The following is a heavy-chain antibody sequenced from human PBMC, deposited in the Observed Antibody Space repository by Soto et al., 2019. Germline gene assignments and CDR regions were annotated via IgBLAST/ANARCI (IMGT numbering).Heavy chain of an antibody. CDR3: ATPRAPYYYGSGSYYNPFDY. CDR1: GFTFSSYG. V-gene: IGHV3-30*03. Sequence: QVQLVESGGGVVQPGRSLRLSCAASGFTFSSYGMHWVRQAPGKGLEWVAVISYDGSNKYYADSVKGRFTISRDNSKNTLYLQMNSLRAEDTAVYYCATPRAPYYYGSGSYYNPFDYWGQETLVTVSS. D-gene: IGHD3-10*01. J-gene: IGHJ4*02. CDR2: ISYDGSNK.